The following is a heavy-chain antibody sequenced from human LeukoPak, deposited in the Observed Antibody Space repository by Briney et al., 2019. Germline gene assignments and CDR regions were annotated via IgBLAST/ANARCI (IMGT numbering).Heavy chain of an antibody. CDR2: IYYSGST. CDR1: GGSISSYY. D-gene: IGHD1-26*01. Sequence: ETLSLTCTVSGGSISSYYCSWIRQPPGKGLEWIGYIYYSGSTNYNPSLKSRVTISVDTSKNQFSLKLSSVTAADTAVYYCARDRVGGSYDYWGQGTLVTVSS. CDR3: ARDRVGGSYDY. J-gene: IGHJ4*02. V-gene: IGHV4-59*01.